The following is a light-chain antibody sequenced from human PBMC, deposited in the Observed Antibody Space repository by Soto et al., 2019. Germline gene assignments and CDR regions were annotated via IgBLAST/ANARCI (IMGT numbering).Light chain of an antibody. CDR3: QQYGSSGT. V-gene: IGKV1-5*01. J-gene: IGKJ1*01. CDR1: QNIRSR. CDR2: DAS. Sequence: DFQMTQSPSTLSASVGDRVTITCRASQNIRSRLAWFQQKPGKAPKLLIYDASSLESGVPQRFSGSGSGTDFTLTISRLEPEDFAVYYCQQYGSSGTFGQGTKVDI.